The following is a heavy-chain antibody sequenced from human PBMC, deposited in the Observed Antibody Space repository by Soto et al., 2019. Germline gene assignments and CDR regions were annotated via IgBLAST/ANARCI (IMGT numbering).Heavy chain of an antibody. CDR1: GFTVSSNY. CDR3: ARGGSYGGNSEGEIDY. CDR2: IYSGGST. V-gene: IGHV3-66*01. D-gene: IGHD4-17*01. Sequence: EVQLVESGGGLVQPGGSLRLSCAASGFTVSSNYMSWVRQAPGKGLEWVSVIYSGGSTYYADSVKGRFTISRDNSKNTLYLQMYSLRAEDTAVYYCARGGSYGGNSEGEIDYWGQGTLVTVSS. J-gene: IGHJ4*02.